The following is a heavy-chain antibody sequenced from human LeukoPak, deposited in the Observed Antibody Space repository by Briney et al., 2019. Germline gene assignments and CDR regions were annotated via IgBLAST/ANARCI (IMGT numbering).Heavy chain of an antibody. D-gene: IGHD4-17*01. V-gene: IGHV4-31*03. Sequence: SQTLSLTCTVSGGSISNGGYYWSWIRQHPGKGLEWIGYIYYSGSTYYNPSPKSRVTISVDTSKNQFSLKLSSVTAADTAVYYCARDRTTNWFDPWGQGTLVTVSS. CDR1: GGSISNGGYY. CDR3: ARDRTTNWFDP. CDR2: IYYSGST. J-gene: IGHJ5*02.